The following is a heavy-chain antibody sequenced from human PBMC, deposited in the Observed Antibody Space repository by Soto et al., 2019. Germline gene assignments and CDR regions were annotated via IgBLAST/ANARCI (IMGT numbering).Heavy chain of an antibody. CDR3: ASEDSSMGFDY. D-gene: IGHD3-22*01. Sequence: VQLVESGGGVVQPGRSLRLSCAASGFTFSSYAMHWVRQAPGKGLEWVAVISYDGSNKYYADSVKGRFTISRDNSKNTLYLQMNSLRAEDTAVYYCASEDSSMGFDYWGQGTLVTVSS. CDR2: ISYDGSNK. V-gene: IGHV3-30-3*01. CDR1: GFTFSSYA. J-gene: IGHJ4*02.